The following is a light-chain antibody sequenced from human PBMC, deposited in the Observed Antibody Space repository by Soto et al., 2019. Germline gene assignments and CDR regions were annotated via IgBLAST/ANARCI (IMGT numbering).Light chain of an antibody. CDR1: QSVSSSY. CDR2: GAS. Sequence: IVLTQSPGTLSLSPGEGATLSCRASQSVSSSYLAWYQQKPGQAPRLLIYGASSRATGIPDRFSGSGSGTDFTLTISRLEPEDFAVYYCQQYGSSPTWTFGQGTKVDIK. J-gene: IGKJ1*01. V-gene: IGKV3-20*01. CDR3: QQYGSSPTWT.